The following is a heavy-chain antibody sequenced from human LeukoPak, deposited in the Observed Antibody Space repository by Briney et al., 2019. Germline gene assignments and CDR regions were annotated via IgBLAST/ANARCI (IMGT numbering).Heavy chain of an antibody. CDR3: ARHQGATKSYYYYGMDV. J-gene: IGHJ6*02. D-gene: IGHD5-12*01. CDR2: IYPGDCDK. V-gene: IGHV5-51*01. CDR1: GSPFSSYW. Sequence: GGSLEISCKGSGSPFSSYWIAGVRHLPGKGREGMGIIYPGDCDKRYSPSFQGQVTISVEKSISTAYLQWNSLKASDTAMYYCARHQGATKSYYYYGMDVWGQGTTVTVSS.